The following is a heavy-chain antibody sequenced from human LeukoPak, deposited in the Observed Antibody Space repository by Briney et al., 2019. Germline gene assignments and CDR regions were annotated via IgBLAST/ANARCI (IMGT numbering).Heavy chain of an antibody. CDR1: GGSFSSYY. D-gene: IGHD4-17*01. J-gene: IGHJ4*02. Sequence: SETLSLTCTVSGGSFSSYYWTWIRQPPGKGLEWIGYIDHSGSTNYNPSLKGRVTISSDTSKNQFSLELSSVTAADTAVYYCARLKATVSIHAYFDYWGQGTLVTVSS. CDR3: ARLKATVSIHAYFDY. V-gene: IGHV4-59*01. CDR2: IDHSGST.